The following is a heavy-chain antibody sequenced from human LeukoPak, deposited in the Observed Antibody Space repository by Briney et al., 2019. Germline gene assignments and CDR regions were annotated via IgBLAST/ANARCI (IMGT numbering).Heavy chain of an antibody. V-gene: IGHV2-70*04. D-gene: IGHD6-13*01. CDR3: ARIPFSMYSSSWSYFDY. CDR1: GFSLSTSGMR. CDR2: IDWDDDK. J-gene: IGHJ4*02. Sequence: SGRTLVNSTQTLTLTFTFSGFSLSTSGMRVSWIRQPPGKALEWLARIDWDDDKFYSTSLKTRLTISKDTSKNQVVLTMTNMDPVDTATYYRARIPFSMYSSSWSYFDYWGQGTLVSVSS.